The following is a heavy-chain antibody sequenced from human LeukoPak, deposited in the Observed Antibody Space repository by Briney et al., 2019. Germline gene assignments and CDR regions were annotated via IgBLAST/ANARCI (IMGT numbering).Heavy chain of an antibody. Sequence: ASVKFSCKASGYTFSDYYMHWVRQAPGEGLEWMGWINPNSGGTYYQQKFQGRVTLTRDTSISTAYMELSRLRSEDTAVYYCATDTGSHTIFGDFDYWGQGTLVTVSS. D-gene: IGHD3-3*01. CDR1: GYTFSDYY. CDR2: INPNSGGT. CDR3: ATDTGSHTIFGDFDY. J-gene: IGHJ4*02. V-gene: IGHV1-2*02.